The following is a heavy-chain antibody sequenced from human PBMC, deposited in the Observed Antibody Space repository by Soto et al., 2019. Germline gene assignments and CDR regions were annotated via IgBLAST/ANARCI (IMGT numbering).Heavy chain of an antibody. CDR1: GGSISSSNW. D-gene: IGHD4-17*01. V-gene: IGHV4-4*02. CDR3: AGYDYGDYRGIDWFDP. J-gene: IGHJ5*02. Sequence: SETLSLTCAVSGGSISSSNWWSWVRQPPGKGLEWIGEIYHSGSTNYNPSLKSRVTISVDKSKNQFSLKLSSVTAADTAVYYCAGYDYGDYRGIDWFDPWGQGTLVTVS. CDR2: IYHSGST.